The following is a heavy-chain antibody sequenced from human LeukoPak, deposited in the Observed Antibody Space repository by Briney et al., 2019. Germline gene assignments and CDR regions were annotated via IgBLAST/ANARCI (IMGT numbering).Heavy chain of an antibody. D-gene: IGHD1-26*01. V-gene: IGHV4-4*07. Sequence: SETLSLTCTVSGYSISSGYYWGWIRQPAGKGLEWIGRIYTSGSTNYNPSLKSRVTMSVDTSKNQFSLKLSSVTAADTAVYYCARVRVGATHFDYWGQGTLVTVSS. CDR1: GYSISSGYY. CDR2: IYTSGST. CDR3: ARVRVGATHFDY. J-gene: IGHJ4*02.